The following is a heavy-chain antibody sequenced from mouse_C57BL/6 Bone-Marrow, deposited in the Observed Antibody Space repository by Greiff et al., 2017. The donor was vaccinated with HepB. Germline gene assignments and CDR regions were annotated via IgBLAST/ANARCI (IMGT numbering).Heavy chain of an antibody. CDR1: GYSITSDY. J-gene: IGHJ1*03. D-gene: IGHD2-5*01. Sequence: VQLKQSGPGLAKPSQTLSLTCSVTGYSITSDYWNWIRKFPGNKLEYMGYISYSGSTYYNPSLKSRISITRDTSKNQYYLQLNSVTTEDTATYYCARDSNYVRWYFDVWGTGTTVTVSS. V-gene: IGHV3-8*01. CDR3: ARDSNYVRWYFDV. CDR2: ISYSGST.